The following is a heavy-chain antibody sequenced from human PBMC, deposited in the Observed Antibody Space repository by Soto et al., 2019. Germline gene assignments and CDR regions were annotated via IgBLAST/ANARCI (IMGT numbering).Heavy chain of an antibody. V-gene: IGHV4-4*02. J-gene: IGHJ5*01. CDR1: GGSVRAPDW. Sequence: TLSLTCTLSGGSVRAPDWWNWVRQSPDKGLEWIAEVHISGHSNYNPSLRSRVSVSIDSSKNQFYLNLNSVTAADTAIYYCARVRQGCSANNCSFDPWGQGTQVTASS. CDR3: ARVRQGCSANNCSFDP. CDR2: VHISGHS. D-gene: IGHD1-1*01.